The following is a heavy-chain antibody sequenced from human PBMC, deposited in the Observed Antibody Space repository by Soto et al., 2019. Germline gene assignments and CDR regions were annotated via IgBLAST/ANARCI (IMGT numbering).Heavy chain of an antibody. J-gene: IGHJ4*02. CDR1: GYTFTSYG. D-gene: IGHD2-2*01. Sequence: QVQLVQSGAEVKKPGASVKVSCKASGYTFTSYGISWVRQAPGQGLEWMGWISAYNGNTNYAQKLQGRVAMTPDTSTSTAYMDLRSLRSDDTAVYYCSRDLDTVVPGSYWGQGTLVTVSS. V-gene: IGHV1-18*01. CDR2: ISAYNGNT. CDR3: SRDLDTVVPGSY.